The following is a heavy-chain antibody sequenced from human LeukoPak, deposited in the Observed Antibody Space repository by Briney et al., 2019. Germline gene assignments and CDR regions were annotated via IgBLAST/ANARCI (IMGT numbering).Heavy chain of an antibody. D-gene: IGHD2-2*01. J-gene: IGHJ5*02. V-gene: IGHV4-30-4*08. CDR2: IYYSGST. CDR3: ASEVVVPAAMGGDWFDP. CDR1: GYSISSGYY. Sequence: TLSLTCAVSGYSISSGYYWSWIRQPPGKGLEWIGYIYYSGSTYYNPSLKSRVTISVDTSKNQFSLKLSSVTAADTAVYYCASEVVVPAAMGGDWFDPWGQGTLVTVSS.